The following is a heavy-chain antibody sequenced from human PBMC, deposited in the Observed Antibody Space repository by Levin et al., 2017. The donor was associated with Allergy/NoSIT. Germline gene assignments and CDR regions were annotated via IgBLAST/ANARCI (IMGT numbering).Heavy chain of an antibody. V-gene: IGHV4-61*02. D-gene: IGHD3-9*01. CDR2: IYTSGST. CDR3: AREGFDWFYYYYYMDV. J-gene: IGHJ6*03. Sequence: SETLSLTCTVSGGSISSGSYYWSWIRQPAGKGLEWIGRIYTSGSTNYNPSLKSRVTISVDTSKNQFSLKLSSVTAADTAVYYCAREGFDWFYYYYYMDVWGKGTTVTVSS. CDR1: GGSISSGSYY.